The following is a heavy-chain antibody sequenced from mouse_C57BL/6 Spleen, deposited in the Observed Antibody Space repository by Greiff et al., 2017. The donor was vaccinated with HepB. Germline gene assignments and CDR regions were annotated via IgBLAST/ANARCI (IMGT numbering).Heavy chain of an antibody. CDR3: ARHDHYFDY. CDR2: ISSGGSYT. V-gene: IGHV5-6*01. Sequence: DVQLQESGGDLVKPGGSLKLSCAASGFTFSSYGMSWVRQTPDKRLEWVATISSGGSYTYYPDSVKGRFTISRDNAKNTLYLQMSSLKSEDTAMYYCARHDHYFDYWGQGTTLTVSS. CDR1: GFTFSSYG. J-gene: IGHJ2*01.